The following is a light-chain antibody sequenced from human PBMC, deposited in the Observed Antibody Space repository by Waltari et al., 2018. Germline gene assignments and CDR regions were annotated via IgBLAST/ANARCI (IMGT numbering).Light chain of an antibody. Sequence: SYELTQPPSVSVSPGQTARITCSGDTLPRNYVYWYQQKSGQAPVLVIFEDNKRPRGIPERVSGSIAGTMATLTISGAQGEDEADYYCYSTDSSSKGVFGAGTKVTVL. CDR2: EDN. CDR1: TLPRNY. CDR3: YSTDSSSKGV. V-gene: IGLV3-10*01. J-gene: IGLJ1*01.